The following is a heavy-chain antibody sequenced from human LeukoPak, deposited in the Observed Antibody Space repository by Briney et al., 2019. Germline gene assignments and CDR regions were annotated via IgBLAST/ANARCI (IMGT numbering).Heavy chain of an antibody. CDR1: GYSFTTYR. CDR3: ARHPSYSSGSYSDY. Sequence: GESLKISCKGSGYSFTTYRIGWVRQMPGKGLEWMGIIYPGDSDTRYSPSFRGQVTISADKSISTAYLQWSSLKASDTAMYYCARHPSYSSGSYSDYWGQGTLVTVSS. D-gene: IGHD1-26*01. CDR2: IYPGDSDT. V-gene: IGHV5-51*01. J-gene: IGHJ4*02.